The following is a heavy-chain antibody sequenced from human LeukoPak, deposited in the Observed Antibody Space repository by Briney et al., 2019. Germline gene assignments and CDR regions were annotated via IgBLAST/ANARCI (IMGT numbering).Heavy chain of an antibody. V-gene: IGHV3-33*01. Sequence: GGSLRLSCAASGFTFSSYGMHWVRQAPGKGLEWVAVIWYDGSNKYYADSVKGRFTISRDNSKSMLFLQLNSLRAEDTALYYCARDLHYYVAMDVWGQGTTVTVSS. J-gene: IGHJ6*02. D-gene: IGHD3-10*02. CDR1: GFTFSSYG. CDR3: ARDLHYYVAMDV. CDR2: IWYDGSNK.